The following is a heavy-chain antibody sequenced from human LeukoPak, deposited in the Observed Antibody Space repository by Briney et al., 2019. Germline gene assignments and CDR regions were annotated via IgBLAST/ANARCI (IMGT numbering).Heavy chain of an antibody. CDR2: IHYSGST. D-gene: IGHD5-18*01. CDR1: GGSISSYY. Sequence: SETLSLTCTVSGGSISSYYWSWIRQPPGKGLEWIGYIHYSGSTNYNPSLKSRVTISLDTSKNQLSLKLNSVTAADTALYYCARLQGYSYGFPFDYWGQGTLVTVSS. J-gene: IGHJ4*02. CDR3: ARLQGYSYGFPFDY. V-gene: IGHV4-59*08.